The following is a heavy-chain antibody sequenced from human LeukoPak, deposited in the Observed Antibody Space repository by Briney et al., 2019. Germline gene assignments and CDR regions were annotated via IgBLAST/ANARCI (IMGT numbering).Heavy chain of an antibody. CDR3: ARVQSEDIVATISEPIGNGGGAFDI. V-gene: IGHV4-30-4*01. D-gene: IGHD5-12*01. J-gene: IGHJ3*02. Sequence: LSQTLSLTCTVSGGSISSGDYYWSWIRQPPGKGLEWIGYIYYSGSTYYNPSLKSRVTISVDTSKNQFSLKLSSVTAADTAVYYCARVQSEDIVATISEPIGNGGGAFDIWGQGTMVTVSS. CDR2: IYYSGST. CDR1: GGSISSGDYY.